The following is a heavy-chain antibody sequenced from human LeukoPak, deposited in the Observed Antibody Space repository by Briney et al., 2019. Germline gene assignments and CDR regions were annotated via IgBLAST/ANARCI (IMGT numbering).Heavy chain of an antibody. D-gene: IGHD5-12*01. Sequence: PSETLSLTCTVSGASISSISYYWGWIRQSPGKGLEWIGSIYYSGSTYYNPSLKSRVTISVDTSKNQFSLKQSSVTAADTAVYFCTRGGGFDAFDIRGQGTMVTVSS. CDR2: IYYSGST. V-gene: IGHV4-39*07. CDR3: TRGGGFDAFDI. CDR1: GASISSISYY. J-gene: IGHJ3*02.